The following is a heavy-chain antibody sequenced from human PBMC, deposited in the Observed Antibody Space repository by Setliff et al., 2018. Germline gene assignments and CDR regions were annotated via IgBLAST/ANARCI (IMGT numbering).Heavy chain of an antibody. CDR3: ATFGPCKGVSGTCPPRDS. D-gene: IGHD6-19*01. V-gene: IGHV4-39*07. CDR2: VHYSGTT. CDR1: GGSLSGSSDY. J-gene: IGHJ4*02. Sequence: SETLSLTCSVSGGSLSGSSDYWGWIRQPLGKGLEWIGSVHYSGTTYYNPSLKSRLTMSVDKNHFSLRVSSVTAADTAVYFCATFGPCKGVSGTCPPRDSWGQGTLVTVSS.